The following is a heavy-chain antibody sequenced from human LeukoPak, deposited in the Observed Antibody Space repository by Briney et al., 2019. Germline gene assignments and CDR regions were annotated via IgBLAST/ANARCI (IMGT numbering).Heavy chain of an antibody. J-gene: IGHJ6*03. V-gene: IGHV4-38-2*01. CDR3: FEAYYYYYMDA. Sequence: SETLSLTCAVSGYSISSGYYWGWIRQPPGNGLEWIGSIYHSGSTYYNPSLKSRVTISVDTSKNQFSLKLSSVTAADTAVYYCFEAYYYYYMDAWGKGTTVTVSS. CDR2: IYHSGST. CDR1: GYSISSGYY.